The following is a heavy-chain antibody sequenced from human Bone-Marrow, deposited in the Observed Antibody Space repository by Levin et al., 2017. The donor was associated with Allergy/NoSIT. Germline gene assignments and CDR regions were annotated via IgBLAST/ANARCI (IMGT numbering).Heavy chain of an antibody. CDR2: FDPEDDET. CDR1: GYTLTELS. CDR3: ATQYYDYVWGSYRPYFDY. D-gene: IGHD3-16*02. Sequence: GESLKISCKVSGYTLTELSMHWVRQAPGKGLEWMGGFDPEDDETIYAQKFQGRVTMTEDTSTDTAYMELSSLRSEDTAVYYCATQYYDYVWGSYRPYFDYWGQGTLVTVSS. V-gene: IGHV1-24*01. J-gene: IGHJ4*02.